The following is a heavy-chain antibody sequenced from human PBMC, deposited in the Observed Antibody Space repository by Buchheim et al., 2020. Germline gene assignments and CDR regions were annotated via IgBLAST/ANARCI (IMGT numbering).Heavy chain of an antibody. J-gene: IGHJ4*02. CDR1: GYTFTDFW. CDR2: IYPIDSYA. V-gene: IGHV5-51*01. Sequence: EVRLVQSGAEVKKPGESLKISCEGSGYTFTDFWIGWVRQMPGKGLEWMGIIYPIDSYARNSPSFKGHVTISVDTAIRTAYLQWDSLQVSDSAIYYCVRGFKNRDPSFDYWGQGTL. CDR3: VRGFKNRDPSFDY. D-gene: IGHD1-14*01.